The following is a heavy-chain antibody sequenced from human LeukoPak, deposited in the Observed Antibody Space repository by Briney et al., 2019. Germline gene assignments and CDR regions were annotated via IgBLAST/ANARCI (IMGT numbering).Heavy chain of an antibody. D-gene: IGHD2-2*01. CDR2: INPNSGGT. CDR1: GCTFTGYY. CDR3: ARDLVEYQLRKLDY. J-gene: IGHJ4*02. V-gene: IGHV1-2*04. Sequence: ASVKVSCKASGCTFTGYYMHWVRQAPGQGLEWMGWINPNSGGTNYAQKFQGWVTMTRDTSISTAYMELRSLRSDDTAVYYCARDLVEYQLRKLDYWGQGTLVTVSS.